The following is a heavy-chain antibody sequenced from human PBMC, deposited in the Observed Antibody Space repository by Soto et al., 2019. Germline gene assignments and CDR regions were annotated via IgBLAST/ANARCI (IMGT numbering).Heavy chain of an antibody. CDR2: IFSNDEK. D-gene: IGHD3-22*01. J-gene: IGHJ2*01. CDR1: GFSLSTARMG. Sequence: QVTLKESGPVLVKPTETLTLTCTVSGFSLSTARMGVSWIRQPPGKALEWLAHIFSNDEKSYSTSLKSRLTISKDTSKSEVVLTMTNMDPVDTAKYYCARSQYYYDSSGYYYEGYFDLWGRGTLVTVSS. V-gene: IGHV2-26*01. CDR3: ARSQYYYDSSGYYYEGYFDL.